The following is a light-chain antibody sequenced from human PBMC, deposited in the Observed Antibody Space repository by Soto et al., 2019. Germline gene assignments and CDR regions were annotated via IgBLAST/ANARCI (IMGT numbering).Light chain of an antibody. CDR3: AAWDDSLNVLYV. J-gene: IGLJ1*01. CDR2: SNN. CDR1: SSNIGSNT. V-gene: IGLV1-44*01. Sequence: QSVLTQPPSESGTPGQRVTISCSGSSSNIGSNTVNWYQQLPGTAPKLLIYSNNQRPSGVPDRFSGSKSGTSASLAISGLQSEDESDYYCAAWDDSLNVLYVFGTGTKVTVL.